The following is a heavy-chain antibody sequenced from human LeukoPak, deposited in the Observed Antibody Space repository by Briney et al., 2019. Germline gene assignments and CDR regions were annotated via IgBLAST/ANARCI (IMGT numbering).Heavy chain of an antibody. Sequence: GGSLRLSCAASGFTFSSYGMHWVRQAPGKGLEWVAVIWYDGSNKYYADSVKGRFTISRDNSENTLYLQMNSLRAEDTAVYYCARDWVRYCSSTSCFRSGFDYWGQGTLVTVSS. V-gene: IGHV3-33*01. J-gene: IGHJ4*02. CDR2: IWYDGSNK. D-gene: IGHD2-2*01. CDR1: GFTFSSYG. CDR3: ARDWVRYCSSTSCFRSGFDY.